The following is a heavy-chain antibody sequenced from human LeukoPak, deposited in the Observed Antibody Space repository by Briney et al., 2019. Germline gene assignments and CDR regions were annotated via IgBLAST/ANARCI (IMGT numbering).Heavy chain of an antibody. CDR1: GFTLSSYG. CDR3: ARDRGSQSFDAFDI. CDR2: ISYDGSNK. V-gene: IGHV3-30*03. J-gene: IGHJ3*02. D-gene: IGHD4-11*01. Sequence: GGTLRLSCAASGFTLSSYGMTWVRQAPGKGLEWVAVISYDGSNKYYADSVKGRFTISRDNSKNTLYLQMNSLRAEDTAVYYCARDRGSQSFDAFDIWGQGTMVTVSS.